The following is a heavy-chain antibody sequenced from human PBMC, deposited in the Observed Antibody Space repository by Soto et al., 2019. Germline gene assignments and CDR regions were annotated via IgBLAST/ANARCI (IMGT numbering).Heavy chain of an antibody. CDR1: GGTFSSYA. J-gene: IGHJ6*02. Sequence: QVQLVQSGAEVKKPGSSVKVSCKASGGTFSSYAISWVRQVPGQGLEWMGGIIPIFGTSNYAQKFQGRVTITADESTSTAYMELSSLRSEDTAVYYCARGRVTTPYYYYGMDVWGQGTTVTVSS. CDR3: ARGRVTTPYYYYGMDV. D-gene: IGHD4-17*01. CDR2: IIPIFGTS. V-gene: IGHV1-69*01.